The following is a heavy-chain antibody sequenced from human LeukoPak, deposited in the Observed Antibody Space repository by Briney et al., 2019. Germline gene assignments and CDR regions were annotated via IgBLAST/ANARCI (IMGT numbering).Heavy chain of an antibody. V-gene: IGHV3-33*06. CDR3: AKDAERGFDYSNSLQY. Sequence: GGSLRLSCAASGFTYSHYGMRWVRQAPGKGLDWVAVIWSDGTEKYYGDAVKGRFTISRDNSRNTLYLQMNSLRGEDTAVYYCAKDAERGFDYSNSLQYWGQGTLVTVS. D-gene: IGHD4-11*01. CDR2: IWSDGTEK. CDR1: GFTYSHYG. J-gene: IGHJ4*02.